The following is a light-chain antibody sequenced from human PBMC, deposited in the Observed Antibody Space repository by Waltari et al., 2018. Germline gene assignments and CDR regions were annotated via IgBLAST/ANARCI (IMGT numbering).Light chain of an antibody. Sequence: DIQMTQSPSSLSASVGDRVTIPCRASQSISSYLNWYQQKPGKAPKLLIYDASSLQSGVPSRCSGSGSGTDFTLTISSLQPEDFATYYCQQSYSTLCWTFGQGTKLEIK. CDR3: QQSYSTLCWT. CDR1: QSISSY. V-gene: IGKV1-39*01. J-gene: IGKJ2*01. CDR2: DAS.